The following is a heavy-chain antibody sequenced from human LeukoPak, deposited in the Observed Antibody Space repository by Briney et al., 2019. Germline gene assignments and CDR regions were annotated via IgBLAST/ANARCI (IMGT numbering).Heavy chain of an antibody. CDR3: ATAMARGASYGMDV. Sequence: GGSLRLSCAASGFTFSSYAMSWVRQAPGKGLEWVSAISGSGGSTYYADSVKGRFTISRDNSKNTLYLQMNSLRAEDTAVYYCATAMARGASYGMDVWGQGTTVTVSS. V-gene: IGHV3-23*01. CDR1: GFTFSSYA. J-gene: IGHJ6*02. CDR2: ISGSGGST. D-gene: IGHD3-10*01.